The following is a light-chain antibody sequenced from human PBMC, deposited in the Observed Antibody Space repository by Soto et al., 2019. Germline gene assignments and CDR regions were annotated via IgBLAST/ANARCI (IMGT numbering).Light chain of an antibody. CDR3: QQYNDWART. CDR2: DAS. J-gene: IGKJ1*01. CDR1: QSVSSN. V-gene: IGKV3-15*01. Sequence: EIVMTQSPATLSASPGERATLSCRASQSVSSNLAWYQQNPGRAPRLLVYDASTRATGIPARFSGSGAGTEFTLTISSLQSEDFAFYYCQQYNDWARTFGQGTKVEIK.